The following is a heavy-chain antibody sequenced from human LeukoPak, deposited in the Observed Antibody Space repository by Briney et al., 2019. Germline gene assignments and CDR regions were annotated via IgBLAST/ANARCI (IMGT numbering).Heavy chain of an antibody. D-gene: IGHD1-26*01. V-gene: IGHV4-39*01. CDR3: ARHTDSGSYLGYFDY. CDR2: IYYSGST. Sequence: SETLSLTCTVAGDSISSSSYYWGWIRQPPGKGLEWIASIYYSGSTYYNPSLKTRVIISVDTSKTQFSLKLSSVTAADTAVYYSARHTDSGSYLGYFDYWGQGTLVTVSS. CDR1: GDSISSSSYY. J-gene: IGHJ4*02.